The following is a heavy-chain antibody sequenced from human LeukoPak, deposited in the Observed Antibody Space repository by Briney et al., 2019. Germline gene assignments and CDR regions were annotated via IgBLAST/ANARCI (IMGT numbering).Heavy chain of an antibody. V-gene: IGHV5-51*01. J-gene: IGHJ4*02. CDR2: IYPGDSDT. CDR3: ATSNDYDNY. Sequence: GESLNISCKTSGYSFANYWIGWVRQMPGKGLEWMGIIYPGDSDTRYSPSFQGQVTISADKSISTAYLQWSSLKASDTAMYYCATSNDYDNYWGQGTLVTVSS. CDR1: GYSFANYW. D-gene: IGHD4-17*01.